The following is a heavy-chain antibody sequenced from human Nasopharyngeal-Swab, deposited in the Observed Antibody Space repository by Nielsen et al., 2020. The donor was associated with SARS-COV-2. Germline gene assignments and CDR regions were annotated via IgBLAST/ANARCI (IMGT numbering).Heavy chain of an antibody. CDR3: ARDESGDYLGLPFDH. D-gene: IGHD4-17*01. Sequence: VRQMPGKGLAWIGNVFSSGSTYNPSLKSRFTMSVDTSKNQFSLKLTSVTAADTAVYYCARDESGDYLGLPFDHWGRGTLVTVSS. V-gene: IGHV4-39*07. J-gene: IGHJ4*02. CDR2: VFSSGST.